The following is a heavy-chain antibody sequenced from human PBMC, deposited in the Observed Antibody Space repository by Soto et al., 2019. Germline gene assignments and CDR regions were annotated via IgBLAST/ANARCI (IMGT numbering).Heavy chain of an antibody. D-gene: IGHD2-2*01. CDR1: GFTFSSYS. Sequence: GGSLRLSCAASGFTFSSYSMNWVRQAPGKGLEYVSAISSNGGSTYYANSVKGRFTISRDNSKNTLYLQMGSLRAEDMAVYYCARKYCSSTSCYVDYWGQGTLVTVSS. V-gene: IGHV3-64*01. CDR3: ARKYCSSTSCYVDY. J-gene: IGHJ4*02. CDR2: ISSNGGST.